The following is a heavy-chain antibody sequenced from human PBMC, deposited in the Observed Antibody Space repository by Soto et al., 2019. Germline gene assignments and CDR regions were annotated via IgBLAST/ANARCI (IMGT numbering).Heavy chain of an antibody. CDR3: TMLRFDY. D-gene: IGHD4-17*01. CDR2: IRNKANSDTT. CDR1: GFTFRDHY. Sequence: EVQLMESGGGLVQPGGSLRLSCAASGFTFRDHYMDWVRQAPGKGLEWVGRIRNKANSDTTEYAASVTGRVTISRDDSENSLYLQMNSVETEDTAVYYCTMLRFDYWGQGTLVTVSS. J-gene: IGHJ4*02. V-gene: IGHV3-72*01.